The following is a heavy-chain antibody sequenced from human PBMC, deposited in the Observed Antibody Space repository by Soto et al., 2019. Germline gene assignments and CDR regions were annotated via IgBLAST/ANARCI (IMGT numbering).Heavy chain of an antibody. D-gene: IGHD6-19*01. CDR2: INHSGST. CDR3: ARGIAVAGHSPFFDY. CDR1: GGSFSGYY. Sequence: QVQLQQWGAGLLKPSETLSLTCAVYGGSFSGYYWSWIRQPPGKGLEWIGEINHSGSTNYNPSLKSRVTISVDTSKNQFSLKLSSVTAADTAVYYCARGIAVAGHSPFFDYWGQGTLVTVSS. J-gene: IGHJ4*02. V-gene: IGHV4-34*01.